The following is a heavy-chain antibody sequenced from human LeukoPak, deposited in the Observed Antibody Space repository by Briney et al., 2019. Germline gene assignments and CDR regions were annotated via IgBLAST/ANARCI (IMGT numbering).Heavy chain of an antibody. Sequence: NPSETLSLTCTVSGGSISSYYWSWIRQPPGKGLEWIGYIYYSGSTNYNHSLKSRVTISVDTSKNQFSLKLSSVTAADTAVYYCASYKVAMTTVTTRWFDPWGQGTLVTVSS. CDR3: ASYKVAMTTVTTRWFDP. CDR1: GGSISSYY. V-gene: IGHV4-59*01. CDR2: IYYSGST. D-gene: IGHD4-11*01. J-gene: IGHJ5*02.